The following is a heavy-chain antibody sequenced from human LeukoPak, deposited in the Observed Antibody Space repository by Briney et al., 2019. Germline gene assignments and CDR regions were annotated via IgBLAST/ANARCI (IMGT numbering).Heavy chain of an antibody. CDR3: ARGGRGGSNHFDY. J-gene: IGHJ4*02. Sequence: GASVKVSFKASGYTFATSGITWVRQAPGQGLEWMGWISGYNGHTKYGQDFQGRVTMTTDTSTTTAYMELRSLRSADTAVYYCARGGRGGSNHFDYWGQGTLVTVSS. CDR2: ISGYNGHT. CDR1: GYTFATSG. D-gene: IGHD1-26*01. V-gene: IGHV1-18*01.